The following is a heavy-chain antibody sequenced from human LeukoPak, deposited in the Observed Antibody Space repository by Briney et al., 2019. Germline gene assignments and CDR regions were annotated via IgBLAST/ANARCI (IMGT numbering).Heavy chain of an antibody. J-gene: IGHJ3*02. CDR1: GFTFSSIH. CDR3: ARGGRGSAAVVAPRSFDI. CDR2: TYTGGNS. D-gene: IGHD3-22*01. Sequence: PGGSLRLSCAASGFTFSSIHMIWVRQAPGKGPEWVSVTYTGGNSYYADSVKGRFIISRDISKNTLYLQMNSLRAEDSALYYCARGGRGSAAVVAPRSFDIWGQGTMVTVSS. V-gene: IGHV3-53*01.